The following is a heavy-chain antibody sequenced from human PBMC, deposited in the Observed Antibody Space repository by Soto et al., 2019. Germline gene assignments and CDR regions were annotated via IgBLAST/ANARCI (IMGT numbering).Heavy chain of an antibody. CDR1: GYTFTSYY. V-gene: IGHV1-46*01. Sequence: ASVKVSCKASGYTFTSYYMHWVRRAPGQGLGWMGRINANNGNTSYAQKLQGRVTMTTGTSTSTAYMELRSLRSDDTAVYYCARDAVSRGFDYWGQGTLVTVSS. D-gene: IGHD3-10*01. CDR3: ARDAVSRGFDY. J-gene: IGHJ4*02. CDR2: INANNGNT.